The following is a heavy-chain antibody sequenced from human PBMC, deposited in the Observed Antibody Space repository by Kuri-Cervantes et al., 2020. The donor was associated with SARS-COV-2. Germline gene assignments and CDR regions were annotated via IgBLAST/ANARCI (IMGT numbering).Heavy chain of an antibody. V-gene: IGHV3-48*03. CDR1: GFTFSSYE. D-gene: IGHD1-1*01. CDR3: VRDGDHWNFDY. Sequence: GESLKISCAASGFTFSSYEMNWVRQAPGKGLEWVSYISSSGSTIYYADSVKGRFTISRDNAKNSLYLQMNGLRAEDTAVYYCVRDGDHWNFDYWGQGTLVTVSS. J-gene: IGHJ4*02. CDR2: ISSSGSTI.